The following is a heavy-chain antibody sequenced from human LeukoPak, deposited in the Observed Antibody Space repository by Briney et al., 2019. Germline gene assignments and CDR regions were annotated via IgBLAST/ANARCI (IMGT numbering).Heavy chain of an antibody. J-gene: IGHJ3*02. CDR2: VDPEDGET. D-gene: IGHD3-10*02. CDR3: ARDRSARVPRGFMLQAFDI. Sequence: GATVKISCKASGDIFTDFYIHWVQQAPGKGLEWMGRVDPEDGETIYAEKFQGRVTMTTDTSTSTAYMELRSLRSDDTAVYYCARDRSARVPRGFMLQAFDIWGQGTMVTVSS. V-gene: IGHV1-69-2*01. CDR1: GDIFTDFY.